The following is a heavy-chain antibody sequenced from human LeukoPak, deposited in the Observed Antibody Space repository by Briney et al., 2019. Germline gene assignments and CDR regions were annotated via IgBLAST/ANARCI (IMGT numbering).Heavy chain of an antibody. V-gene: IGHV4-39*01. J-gene: IGHJ4*02. D-gene: IGHD5-18*01. CDR3: ASTLPWIQLWLTD. CDR2: IYYSGST. CDR1: GGSISSSSYY. Sequence: SETLSLTCTVSGGSISSSSYYWGWIRQPPGKGLEWIGSIYYSGSTYYNPSLKSRVTISVDTSKNQFSLKLSSVTAADTAVYYCASTLPWIQLWLTDWGQGTLVTVSS.